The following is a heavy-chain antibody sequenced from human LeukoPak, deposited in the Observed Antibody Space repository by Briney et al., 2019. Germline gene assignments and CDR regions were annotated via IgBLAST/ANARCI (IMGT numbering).Heavy chain of an antibody. Sequence: PGGSLRLSCAASGFTFSSYSMNWVRQAPGKGLEWVSSISSSSSYIYYADSVKGRCTISRDNAKNSLYLQMNSLRAEDTAVYYCAREGIAAADVSNLFDPWGQGTLVTVSS. D-gene: IGHD6-13*01. V-gene: IGHV3-21*01. CDR2: ISSSSSYI. J-gene: IGHJ5*02. CDR1: GFTFSSYS. CDR3: AREGIAAADVSNLFDP.